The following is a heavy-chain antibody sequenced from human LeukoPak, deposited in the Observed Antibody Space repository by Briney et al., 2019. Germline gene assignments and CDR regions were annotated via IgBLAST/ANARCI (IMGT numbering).Heavy chain of an antibody. Sequence: ASVKVSCKASGYIFTTYGITWVRQAPGQGLEWMGWISTFNGNTNYAQKFQGRVTMTTDTSTSTAYMELRSLRSDDTAVYYCARDPTTQTFDYWGQGTLVTVSS. J-gene: IGHJ4*02. CDR2: ISTFNGNT. CDR1: GYIFTTYG. D-gene: IGHD4-11*01. CDR3: ARDPTTQTFDY. V-gene: IGHV1-18*01.